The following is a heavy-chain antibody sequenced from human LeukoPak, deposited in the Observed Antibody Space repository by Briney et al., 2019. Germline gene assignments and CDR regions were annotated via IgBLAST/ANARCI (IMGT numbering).Heavy chain of an antibody. CDR3: ARTFPDKIVVPAAIDY. V-gene: IGHV1-69*13. CDR2: IIPMFGTA. J-gene: IGHJ4*02. Sequence: GASVKVSCKASGGTFSSYAISWVRQAPGQGLEWMGGIIPMFGTANYAQKFQGRVTITADESTSTAYMELSSLRSDDTAVYYCARTFPDKIVVPAAIDYWGQGTLVTVSS. CDR1: GGTFSSYA. D-gene: IGHD2-2*01.